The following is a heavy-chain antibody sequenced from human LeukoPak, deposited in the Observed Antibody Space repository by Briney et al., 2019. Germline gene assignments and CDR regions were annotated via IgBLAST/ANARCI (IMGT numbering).Heavy chain of an antibody. CDR2: ISGSGGST. D-gene: IGHD3-10*01. J-gene: IGHJ4*02. CDR1: GFTFSSYG. V-gene: IGHV3-23*01. CDR3: AKDTGSGSYWYFDY. Sequence: QPGGSLRLSCAASGFTFSSYGMSWVRQAPGKGLEWVSAISGSGGSTYYADSVKGRFTISRDNSKNTLYLQMNSLRAAHTAVHYCAKDTGSGSYWYFDYWGQGTLVTVSS.